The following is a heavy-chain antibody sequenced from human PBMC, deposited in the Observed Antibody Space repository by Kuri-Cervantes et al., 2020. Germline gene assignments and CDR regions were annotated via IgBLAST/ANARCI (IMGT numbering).Heavy chain of an antibody. CDR2: VGHSGTT. J-gene: IGHJ4*02. CDR3: ARVTSSGYYAFDY. CDR1: GASFSGYY. V-gene: IGHV4-34*01. Sequence: SQTLSLTCDVYGASFSGYYWSWIRQPPGKGLEWIGEVGHSGTTNYNPSLKSRVTISGDTSKHQFSLNLTSVTAADTAVYYCARVTSSGYYAFDYWGQGTLVTVSS. D-gene: IGHD3-22*01.